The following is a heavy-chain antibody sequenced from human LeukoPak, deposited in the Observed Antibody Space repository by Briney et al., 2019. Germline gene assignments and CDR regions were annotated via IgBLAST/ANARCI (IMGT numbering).Heavy chain of an antibody. J-gene: IGHJ3*02. CDR2: ISSSGSTI. V-gene: IGHV3-48*03. D-gene: IGHD3-22*01. Sequence: PGGSLRLSWAASGFTFSSYEMNWVRQAPGKGLEWVSYISSSGSTIYYPDSVKGRLTISRHNAKNSLYLQMNSLRAEDTAVYYCARGLYDSSGYYYGAFDIWGQGTSVTVSS. CDR1: GFTFSSYE. CDR3: ARGLYDSSGYYYGAFDI.